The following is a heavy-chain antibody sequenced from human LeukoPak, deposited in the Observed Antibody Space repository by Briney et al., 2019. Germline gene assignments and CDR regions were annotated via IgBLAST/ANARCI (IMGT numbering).Heavy chain of an antibody. D-gene: IGHD4-17*01. CDR2: ITLSSNYS. V-gene: IGHV3-21*01. CDR3: ARLAGYGDNFDY. Sequence: KTGRTHRLPYAASGLTFSYYSMHWVRQAPGKGLEWVASITLSSNYSCNADSLKGRVTISRDNAKNSLYLQMSSLRAENTAVYYCARLAGYGDNFDYWGQGSLVIVSS. CDR1: GLTFSYYS. J-gene: IGHJ4*02.